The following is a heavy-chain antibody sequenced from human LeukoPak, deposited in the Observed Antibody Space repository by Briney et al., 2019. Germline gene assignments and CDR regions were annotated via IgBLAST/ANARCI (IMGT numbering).Heavy chain of an antibody. D-gene: IGHD5-18*01. J-gene: IGHJ4*01. CDR2: IHPGDSDT. CDR1: GYSFSSYW. CDR3: ASACYSSAFDY. Sequence: GESLKISCKGSGYSFSSYWIGWVRQMPGKGLEWMGIIHPGDSDTRYSPSFQGQVTMSVDKSISTAYLQWSSLKASDTAMYYCASACYSSAFDYWGQGTLVTVSS. V-gene: IGHV5-51*01.